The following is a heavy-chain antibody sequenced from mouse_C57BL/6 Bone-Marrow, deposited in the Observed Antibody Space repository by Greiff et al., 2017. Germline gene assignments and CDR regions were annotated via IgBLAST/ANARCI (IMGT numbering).Heavy chain of an antibody. CDR2: ILPGSGGT. V-gene: IGHV1-9*01. CDR3: ARSLIYYYGSSYSDCAMDY. D-gene: IGHD1-1*01. Sequence: VQLQQSGAELMKPGASVKLSCKATGYTFTGYWIEWVKQRPGHGLEWIGEILPGSGGTNYNEKFKGKATFTADTSSNTAYMHLSSLTTEDSAIYYSARSLIYYYGSSYSDCAMDYWGQGTAVTVSA. J-gene: IGHJ4*01. CDR1: GYTFTGYW.